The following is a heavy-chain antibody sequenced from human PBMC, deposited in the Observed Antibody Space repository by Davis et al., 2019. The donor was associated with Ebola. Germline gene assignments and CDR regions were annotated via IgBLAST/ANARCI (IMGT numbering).Heavy chain of an antibody. CDR3: ARDLTRGYSGYGMNV. CDR2: IWYDGSNK. D-gene: IGHD5-12*01. Sequence: GESLKISCAASGFTFSSYAMHWVRQAPGKGLEWVAVIWYDGSNKYYVDSVKGRFTISRDNSKNTLYLQMNSLRAEDTAVYYCARDLTRGYSGYGMNVWGKGTTVTVSS. V-gene: IGHV3-33*01. CDR1: GFTFSSYA. J-gene: IGHJ6*04.